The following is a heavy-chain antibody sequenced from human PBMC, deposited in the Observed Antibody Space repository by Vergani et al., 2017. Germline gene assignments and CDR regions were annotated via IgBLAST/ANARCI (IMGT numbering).Heavy chain of an antibody. D-gene: IGHD2-2*01. J-gene: IGHJ6*03. Sequence: QVQLQESGPGLVKPSQTLSLTCTVSGGSISSGDYYWSWIRQPPGKGLEWIGYIYYSGSTYYKPSLKSRVTISVDTSKNQFSLKLSSVTAADTAVYYCARDTRYCSSTSCADRVYMDVWGKGTTVTVSS. CDR2: IYYSGST. CDR3: ARDTRYCSSTSCADRVYMDV. V-gene: IGHV4-30-4*01. CDR1: GGSISSGDYY.